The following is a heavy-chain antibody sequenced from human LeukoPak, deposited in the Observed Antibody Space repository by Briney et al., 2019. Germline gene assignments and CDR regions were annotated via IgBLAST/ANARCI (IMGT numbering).Heavy chain of an antibody. Sequence: GGSLRLSCAASGFTFSSYGMHWVRQAPGKGLEWVAFIRYDGSNKYYADSVKGRFTISRDNSKNTLYLQMNSLRAEDTAVYYCAKDISYDHTEGAFDIWGQGTMVTVSS. V-gene: IGHV3-30*02. CDR3: AKDISYDHTEGAFDI. J-gene: IGHJ3*02. CDR2: IRYDGSNK. CDR1: GFTFSSYG. D-gene: IGHD3-22*01.